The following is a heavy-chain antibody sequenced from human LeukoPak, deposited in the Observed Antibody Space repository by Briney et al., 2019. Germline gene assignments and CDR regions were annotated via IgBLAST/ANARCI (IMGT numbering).Heavy chain of an antibody. D-gene: IGHD1-14*01. CDR1: GFTFSSYV. CDR2: ISYDGSNE. J-gene: IGHJ3*02. V-gene: IGHV3-30*04. Sequence: PGGSLRLSCAASGFTFSSYVMHWVRQAPGKGLEWVAIISYDGSNEYYADSVKGRFTISRDNSKNTLYLQVNSLRAADMALYYCAKGGTGVDDAFDIWGQGTMVTVSS. CDR3: AKGGTGVDDAFDI.